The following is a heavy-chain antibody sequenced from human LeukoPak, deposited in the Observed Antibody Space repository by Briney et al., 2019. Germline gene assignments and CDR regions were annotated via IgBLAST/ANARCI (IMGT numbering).Heavy chain of an antibody. Sequence: RASVKVSCKASGYTFNNYGISWVRQAPGQGLEWMGWISTYVDKTKYARKFQGRVTMTTDTSTSTAYMELRSLRSDDTAVYYCARGKKPGVGVAGTGYFFDPWGQGTLVTVSS. D-gene: IGHD6-19*01. J-gene: IGHJ5*02. CDR1: GYTFNNYG. CDR3: ARGKKPGVGVAGTGYFFDP. CDR2: ISTYVDKT. V-gene: IGHV1-18*01.